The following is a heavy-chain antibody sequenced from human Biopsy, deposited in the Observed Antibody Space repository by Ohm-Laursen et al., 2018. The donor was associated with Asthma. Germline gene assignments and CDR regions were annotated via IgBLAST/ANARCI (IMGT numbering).Heavy chain of an antibody. CDR2: ISYSGST. V-gene: IGHV4-61*01. J-gene: IGHJ5*02. D-gene: IGHD4-17*01. Sequence: SETLSLTCTVSGGSVSSGSYYWSWIRQPPGKGLAWVSYISYSGSTDYNPSLKSRVSILIDTSKNQFSLRLSSVTAADTAVYYCARTTYGDDGFDPWGQGTLVTVSS. CDR1: GGSVSSGSYY. CDR3: ARTTYGDDGFDP.